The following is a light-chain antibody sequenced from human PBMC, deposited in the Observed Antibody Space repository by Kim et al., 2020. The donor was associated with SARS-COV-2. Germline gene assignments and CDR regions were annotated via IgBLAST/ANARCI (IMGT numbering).Light chain of an antibody. CDR2: DDN. Sequence: KTVTISRTRRSGSIAINYVHWYQQRPSSAPSTVIYDDNERPSGVPDRFSGSIDSSSNTASLTISGLRTEDEADYYCQSYDSSKDCVFGGGTQLTVL. J-gene: IGLJ3*02. V-gene: IGLV6-57*03. CDR1: SGSIAINY. CDR3: QSYDSSKDCV.